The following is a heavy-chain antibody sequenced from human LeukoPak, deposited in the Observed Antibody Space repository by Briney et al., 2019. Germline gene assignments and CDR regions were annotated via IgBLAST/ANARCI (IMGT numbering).Heavy chain of an antibody. V-gene: IGHV1-8*01. CDR1: GYTFTSYD. Sequence: ASVKVSCKASGYTFTSYDINWVRQATGQGLEWMGWMNPNSGNTGYAQKFQGRVTMTRNTSISTAYMELSSLRSEDTAVYYCARARSGDYYYYYYYMDVWGKGTTVTVSS. CDR3: ARARSGDYYYYYYYMDV. J-gene: IGHJ6*03. D-gene: IGHD3-3*01. CDR2: MNPNSGNT.